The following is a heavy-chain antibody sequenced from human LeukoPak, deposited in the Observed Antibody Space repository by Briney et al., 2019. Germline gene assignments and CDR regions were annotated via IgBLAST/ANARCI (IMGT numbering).Heavy chain of an antibody. D-gene: IGHD3-9*01. V-gene: IGHV4-59*04. Sequence: PSETLSLTCTVSGGSISRYYWTWIRQPPGKGLEWVGYIYYSGSTYYNPSLKSRVTISVDTSKNQFSLKLSSVTAADTAVYYCARHRNPLRYFGDYWGQGTLVTVSS. CDR3: ARHRNPLRYFGDY. CDR2: IYYSGST. CDR1: GGSISRYY. J-gene: IGHJ4*02.